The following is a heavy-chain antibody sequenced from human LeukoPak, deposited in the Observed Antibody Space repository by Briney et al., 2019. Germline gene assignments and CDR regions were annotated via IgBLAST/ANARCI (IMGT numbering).Heavy chain of an antibody. D-gene: IGHD3-10*01. CDR3: AKDTGDYYGSGSYLYCFDY. CDR1: GFTFSSYA. J-gene: IGHJ4*02. CDR2: ISGSGGST. Sequence: PTGGSLRLSCAASGFTFSSYAMSWVRQAPGKGLEWVSAISGSGGSTYYADSVKGRFTISRDNSKNTLYLQMNSLRAEDTAVYYCAKDTGDYYGSGSYLYCFDYWGQGTLVTVSS. V-gene: IGHV3-23*01.